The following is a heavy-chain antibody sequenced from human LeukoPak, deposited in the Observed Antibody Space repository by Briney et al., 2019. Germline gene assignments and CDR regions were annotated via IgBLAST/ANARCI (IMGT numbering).Heavy chain of an antibody. V-gene: IGHV3-48*03. D-gene: IGHD2-8*01. CDR1: GFTFSSYE. Sequence: GGSLRLSCAASGFTFSSYEMNWVRQAPGKGLEWVSYISSSGSTIYYADSVKGRFTISRDNAKNSLYLQMNSLRAEDTAVYYCARGARVSYYYGMDVWGQGTTVTVSS. J-gene: IGHJ6*02. CDR3: ARGARVSYYYGMDV. CDR2: ISSSGSTI.